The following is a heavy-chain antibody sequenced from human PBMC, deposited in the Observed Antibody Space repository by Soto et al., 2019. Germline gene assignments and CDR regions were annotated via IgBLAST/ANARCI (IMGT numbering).Heavy chain of an antibody. CDR2: ISAHNGNT. D-gene: IGHD1-1*01. CDR1: GYAFTTYG. CDR3: ARGRYGDY. J-gene: IGHJ4*02. V-gene: IGHV1-18*01. Sequence: QVHLVQSGAEVKKPGASVKVSCKGSGYAFTTYGITWVRQAPGQGLEWMGWISAHNGNTNCAQKLQGGVTVTRDTSTTTAYMELRRLRSDDTAVYYCARGRYGDYWGQGALVTVSS.